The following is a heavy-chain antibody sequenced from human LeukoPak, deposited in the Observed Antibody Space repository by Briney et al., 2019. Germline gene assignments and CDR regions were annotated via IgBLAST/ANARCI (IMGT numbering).Heavy chain of an antibody. J-gene: IGHJ4*02. Sequence: SGPALVKPTQTLTLTCTFSGFSLSTSGMRVSWIRQPPGKALEWLARIDWDDDKFYSTSLKTRLTISKDTSKNQVVLTMTNMDPVDTPTYYCARTQYSSGWYYFDYWGQGTLVTVSS. CDR3: ARTQYSSGWYYFDY. V-gene: IGHV2-70*04. CDR2: IDWDDDK. CDR1: GFSLSTSGMR. D-gene: IGHD6-19*01.